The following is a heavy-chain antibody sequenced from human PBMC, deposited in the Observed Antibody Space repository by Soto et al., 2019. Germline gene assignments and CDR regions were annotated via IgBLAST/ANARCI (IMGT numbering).Heavy chain of an antibody. CDR3: TREGIRYYYDSSGYYTPDY. CDR1: GFTFCDYA. CDR2: IRSKAYGGTT. Sequence: PGGSLRLSCTASGFTFCDYAMSWVRQAPGKGLEWVSFIRSKAYGGTTEYAASVKGRFTISRDDSKSIAYLQMNSLKTEDTAVYYCTREGIRYYYDSSGYYTPDYWGQGTLVTVSS. J-gene: IGHJ4*02. D-gene: IGHD3-22*01. V-gene: IGHV3-49*04.